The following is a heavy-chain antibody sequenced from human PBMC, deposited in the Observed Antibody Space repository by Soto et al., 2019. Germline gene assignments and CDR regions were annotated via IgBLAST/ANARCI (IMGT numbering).Heavy chain of an antibody. CDR2: IIPIFGTA. CDR1: GGTFSSYA. J-gene: IGHJ4*02. CDR3: ARVDYYDSSGSETDY. V-gene: IGHV1-69*13. Sequence: ASVKVSCKASGGTFSSYAISWVRQAPGQGLEWMGGIIPIFGTANYAQKFQGRVTITADESTSTAYMELRSLRSEDTAVYYCARVDYYDSSGSETDYWGQGTLVTVSS. D-gene: IGHD3-22*01.